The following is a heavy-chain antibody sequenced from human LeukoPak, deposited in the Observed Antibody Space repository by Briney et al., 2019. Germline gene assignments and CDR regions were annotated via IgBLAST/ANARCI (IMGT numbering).Heavy chain of an antibody. CDR3: ARHSRPLFDY. V-gene: IGHV4-39*01. CDR1: GGSISSSSYY. D-gene: IGHD6-13*01. J-gene: IGHJ4*02. CDR2: IYYSGST. Sequence: SSETLPLTCTVSGGSISSSSYYWGWIRQPPGKGLEWIGSIYYSGSTYYNPSLKSRVTISVDTSKNQFSLKLSSVTAADTAVYYCARHSRPLFDYWGQGTLVTVSS.